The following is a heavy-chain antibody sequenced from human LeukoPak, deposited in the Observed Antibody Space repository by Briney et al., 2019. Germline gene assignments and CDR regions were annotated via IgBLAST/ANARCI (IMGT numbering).Heavy chain of an antibody. J-gene: IGHJ3*02. V-gene: IGHV5-51*01. CDR1: GYTFPNYW. D-gene: IGHD3-16*02. CDR3: ARLISGYAFDI. Sequence: GESLKISCEGSGYTFPNYWIGWVRQMPGKGLGCMGVIYPGDSDTRYSPSFQGQVTISADKSIRTASLQWSSLKASDTAMYYCARLISGYAFDIWGQGTMVTVSS. CDR2: IYPGDSDT.